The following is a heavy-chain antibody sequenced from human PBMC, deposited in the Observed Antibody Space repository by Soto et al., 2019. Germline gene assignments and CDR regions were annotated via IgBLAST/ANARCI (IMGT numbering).Heavy chain of an antibody. CDR1: GGSISSYY. Sequence: PSETLSLTCTVSGGSISSYYWSWIRQPPGKGLEWIGYIYYSGSTNYNPSLKSRVTISVDTSKNQFSLKLSSVTAADTAFYYCARGVLRFLQWFDHWGQGTLVTVSS. CDR3: ARGVLRFLQWFDH. V-gene: IGHV4-59*01. CDR2: IYYSGST. D-gene: IGHD3-3*01. J-gene: IGHJ5*02.